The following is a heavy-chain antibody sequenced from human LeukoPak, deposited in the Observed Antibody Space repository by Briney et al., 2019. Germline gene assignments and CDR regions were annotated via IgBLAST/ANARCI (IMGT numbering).Heavy chain of an antibody. CDR2: ISSSGSTI. J-gene: IGHJ5*02. D-gene: IGHD3-3*01. CDR3: VSDLCGGDDQ. V-gene: IGHV3-48*02. Sequence: GGSLRLSCAASGFTFSSYWMSWVRQAPGKGLEWVSYISSSGSTIYYADSVKGRFTISRDNAKDTLYLQMSSLRDEDTAVYYCVSDLCGGDDQWGRGTLVTVSS. CDR1: GFTFSSYW.